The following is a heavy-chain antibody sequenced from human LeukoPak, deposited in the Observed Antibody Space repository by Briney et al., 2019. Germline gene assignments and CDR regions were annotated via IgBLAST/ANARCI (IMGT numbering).Heavy chain of an antibody. CDR3: ARDDYGDYFDY. D-gene: IGHD4-17*01. Sequence: SETLSLTCGVSGGSISSYYWRWVRQPPGKGLEWLGYISYSGTTNYNPSLKSRVNISVDTSKNQFSLKLSSVTAADTAVYYCARDDYGDYFDYWGQGTLVTVSS. V-gene: IGHV4-59*08. J-gene: IGHJ4*02. CDR1: GGSISSYY. CDR2: ISYSGTT.